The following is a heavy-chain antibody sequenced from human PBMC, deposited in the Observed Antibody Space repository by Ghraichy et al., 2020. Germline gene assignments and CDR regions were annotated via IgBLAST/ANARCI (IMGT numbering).Heavy chain of an antibody. CDR3: ARDWCSHCSGNSGDKY. J-gene: IGHJ4*02. Sequence: ASVKVSCKASGYTFTSYAMNWVRQAPGQGLEWMGWINTNTGNPTYAQGFTGRFVFSMDTSVSTAYLQISSLKAEDTAVYYCARDWCSHCSGNSGDKYWGQGTLVTVSS. CDR2: INTNTGNP. V-gene: IGHV7-4-1*02. D-gene: IGHD2-2*02. CDR1: GYTFTSYA.